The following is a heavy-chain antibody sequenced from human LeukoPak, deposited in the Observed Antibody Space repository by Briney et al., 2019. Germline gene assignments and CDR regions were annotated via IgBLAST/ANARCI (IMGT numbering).Heavy chain of an antibody. J-gene: IGHJ2*01. CDR2: INRDGSQK. CDR1: GFSLSAYW. CDR3: AGAPGPGVVPAAIKSWYFDL. V-gene: IGHV3-7*04. D-gene: IGHD2-2*01. Sequence: GGSLRLSCAASGFSLSAYWMTWVRQAPGKGLEWVANINRDGSQKNHVDSVKGRFTISRDNAKNSLYLQMNSLRAEDTAVYYCAGAPGPGVVPAAIKSWYFDLWGRGTLVTVSS.